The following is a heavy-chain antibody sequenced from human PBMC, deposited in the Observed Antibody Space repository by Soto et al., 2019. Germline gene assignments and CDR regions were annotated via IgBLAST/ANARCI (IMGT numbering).Heavy chain of an antibody. CDR2: IYPGDSDT. Sequence: GESLKISCKGSGYSLTTYWIGWVRQMPGKGLEWMGIIYPGDSDTRYSPSFRGQVTISVDKSITTAYLQWSSLKASDTAMYYCVTKEENCSGENYYTNTYKFCGLWTMVT. CDR3: VTKEENCSGENYYTNTYKF. D-gene: IGHD2-15*01. J-gene: IGHJ3*01. CDR1: GYSLTTYW. V-gene: IGHV5-51*01.